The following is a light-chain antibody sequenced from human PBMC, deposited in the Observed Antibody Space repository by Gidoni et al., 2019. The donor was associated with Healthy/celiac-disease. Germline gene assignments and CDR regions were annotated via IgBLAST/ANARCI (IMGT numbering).Light chain of an antibody. V-gene: IGKV3-20*01. CDR3: QQYET. J-gene: IGKJ1*01. CDR1: QSVSSSY. Sequence: ELVLPQSPGTLSLSPGERATLSCRASQSVSSSYLAWYQQKPGQAPRLLIYGASSRATGIPDRFSGSGSGTDFTLTISRLEPEDFAVYYCQQYETFGQGTKVEIK. CDR2: GAS.